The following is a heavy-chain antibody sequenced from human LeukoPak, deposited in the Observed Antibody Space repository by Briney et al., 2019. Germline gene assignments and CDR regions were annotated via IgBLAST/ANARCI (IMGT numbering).Heavy chain of an antibody. J-gene: IGHJ6*02. D-gene: IGHD1-26*01. CDR3: ARVLGEPQYYYCYGMDV. V-gene: IGHV3-74*01. Sequence: GGSLRLSCAASGFTFSSYWMHWVRQAPGKGLVWVSRINSDGSSTSYADSVKGRFTISRDNAKNTLYLQMNSLRAEDTAVYYCARVLGEPQYYYCYGMDVWGQGTTVTLSS. CDR1: GFTFSSYW. CDR2: INSDGSST.